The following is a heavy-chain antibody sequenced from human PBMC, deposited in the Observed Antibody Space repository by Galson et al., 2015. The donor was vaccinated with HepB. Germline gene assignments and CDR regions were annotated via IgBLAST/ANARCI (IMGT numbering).Heavy chain of an antibody. D-gene: IGHD3-10*01. J-gene: IGHJ4*02. CDR2: ISGSGGST. CDR3: AKGYGLFWFGEMEDY. CDR1: GFTFSSYA. Sequence: SLRLSCAASGFTFSSYAMSWVRQAPGKGLEWVSAISGSGGSTYYADSVKGRFTISRDNSKNTLYLQMNSLRAEDTAVYYCAKGYGLFWFGEMEDYWGQGTLVTVSS. V-gene: IGHV3-23*01.